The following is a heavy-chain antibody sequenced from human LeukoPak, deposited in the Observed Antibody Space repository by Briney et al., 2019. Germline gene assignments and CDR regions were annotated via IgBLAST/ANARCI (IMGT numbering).Heavy chain of an antibody. CDR3: ARAKKAVAGFFDY. D-gene: IGHD6-19*01. J-gene: IGHJ4*02. CDR2: IYYSGST. CDR1: GDSISGYY. V-gene: IGHV4-59*01. Sequence: PSETLSLTCTVSGDSISGYYWSWIRQPPGKGLEWIGYIYYSGSTNYNPSLKSRLTISVDTSKNQLSLKLSSVTAADTAVYYCARAKKAVAGFFDYWGQGTLVTVSS.